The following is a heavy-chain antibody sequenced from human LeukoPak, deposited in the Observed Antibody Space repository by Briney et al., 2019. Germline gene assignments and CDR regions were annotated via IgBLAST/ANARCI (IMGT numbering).Heavy chain of an antibody. CDR3: AREPVYCGGDCYFDY. D-gene: IGHD2-21*02. CDR1: GFTFSSYE. J-gene: IGHJ4*02. Sequence: QPGGSLRLSCAASGFTFSSYEMNWVRKAPGKGLEWVSYISSSGSTIYYADSVKGRFTISRDNAKNSLYLQMNSLRAEDTAVYYCAREPVYCGGDCYFDYWGQGTLVTVSS. V-gene: IGHV3-48*03. CDR2: ISSSGSTI.